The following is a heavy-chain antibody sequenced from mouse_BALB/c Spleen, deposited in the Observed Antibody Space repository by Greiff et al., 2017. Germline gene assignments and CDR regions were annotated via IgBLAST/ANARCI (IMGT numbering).Heavy chain of an antibody. CDR1: GYTFTSYW. CDR2: IYPSDSYT. D-gene: IGHD3-3*01. CDR3: TRGTFSATGRYYFDY. V-gene: IGHV1-69*02. Sequence: QVQLQQPGAELVRPGASVKLSCKASGYTFTSYWINWVKQRPGQGLEWIGNIYPSDSYTNYNQKFKDKATLTVDKSSSTAYMQLSSPTSEDSAVYYCTRGTFSATGRYYFDYWGQGTTLTVSS. J-gene: IGHJ2*01.